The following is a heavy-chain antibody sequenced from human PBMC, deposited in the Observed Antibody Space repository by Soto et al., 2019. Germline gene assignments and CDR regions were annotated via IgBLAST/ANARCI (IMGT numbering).Heavy chain of an antibody. J-gene: IGHJ6*02. CDR3: ARKGNGRGVIIPYYYYGMDV. CDR1: GGTFSSYA. CDR2: IIPIFGTA. V-gene: IGHV1-69*13. D-gene: IGHD3-10*01. Sequence: ASVKVSCKASGGTFSSYAISWVRQAPGQGLEWMGGIIPIFGTANYAQKFQGRVTITADESTSAAYMELSSLRSEDTAVYYCARKGNGRGVIIPYYYYGMDVWGQGTTVTVS.